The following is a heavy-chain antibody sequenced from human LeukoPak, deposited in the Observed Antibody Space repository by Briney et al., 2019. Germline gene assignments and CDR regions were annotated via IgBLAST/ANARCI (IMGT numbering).Heavy chain of an antibody. V-gene: IGHV3-21*01. CDR1: TFTFSSYN. CDR3: VRDRGSYRPIDY. Sequence: PGGSLRLSCAASTFTFSSYNMNWVRQAPGKGLEWVSSISSSGTYTYYRDSVKGRFTISRDNAENSLYLEMNSLRVEDTAIYYCVRDRGSYRPIDYWGQGTLVTVSS. J-gene: IGHJ4*02. CDR2: ISSSGTYT. D-gene: IGHD1-26*01.